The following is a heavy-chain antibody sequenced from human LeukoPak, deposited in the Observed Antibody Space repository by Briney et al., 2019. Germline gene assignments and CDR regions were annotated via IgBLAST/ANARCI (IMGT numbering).Heavy chain of an antibody. CDR2: IWYDGGNK. V-gene: IGHV3-33*06. Sequence: GGSLRLSCAASGFTFSSYGMHWVRQAPGKGLEWVAVIWYDGGNKYYADSVKGRFTISRDNSKNTLYLQMNSLRAEDTAVYYCAKDLSVFGDAFDIWGQGTMVTVSS. CDR3: AKDLSVFGDAFDI. CDR1: GFTFSSYG. J-gene: IGHJ3*02. D-gene: IGHD3-3*02.